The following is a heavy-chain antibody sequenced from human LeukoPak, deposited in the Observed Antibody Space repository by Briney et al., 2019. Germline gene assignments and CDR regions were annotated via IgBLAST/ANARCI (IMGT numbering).Heavy chain of an antibody. CDR3: ARGGTPGYSSGRIDY. Sequence: PGGSLRLSCVASGLTVSSNYMSRVRQAPGKGLEWVSVIYSAGNTYYADSVKGRFTISRHNSENTLYLQMNSLRVEDTAVYYCARGGTPGYSSGRIDYWGQGTLVTVSS. D-gene: IGHD6-19*01. CDR2: IYSAGNT. CDR1: GLTVSSNY. V-gene: IGHV3-53*04. J-gene: IGHJ4*02.